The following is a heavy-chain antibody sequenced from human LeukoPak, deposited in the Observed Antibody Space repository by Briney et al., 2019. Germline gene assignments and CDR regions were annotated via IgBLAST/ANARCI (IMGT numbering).Heavy chain of an antibody. CDR2: ISSGGSYI. Sequence: PGGSLRLSCAAPGFTFSTYSMNWVRQTPGKGLEWLSSISSGGSYIYYADSVKGRFTISRDNAKTSLYLQMNSLRAEDTAAYYCARAGILVAGTDWYFDLWGRGTLVTVSS. J-gene: IGHJ2*01. D-gene: IGHD6-19*01. CDR3: ARAGILVAGTDWYFDL. V-gene: IGHV3-21*01. CDR1: GFTFSTYS.